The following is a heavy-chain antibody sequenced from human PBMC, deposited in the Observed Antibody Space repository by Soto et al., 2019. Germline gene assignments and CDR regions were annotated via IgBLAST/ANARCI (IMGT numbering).Heavy chain of an antibody. CDR3: ARPDCSGGSCYPGGGAFDI. V-gene: IGHV4-34*01. J-gene: IGHJ3*02. D-gene: IGHD2-15*01. CDR2: INHSGST. Sequence: SETLSLTCAVYGGSFSGYYWSWIRQPPGKGLEWIGEINHSGSTNYNPSLKSRVTISVDTSKNQFSLKLSSVTAADTAVYYCARPDCSGGSCYPGGGAFDIWGQGTMVTVSS. CDR1: GGSFSGYY.